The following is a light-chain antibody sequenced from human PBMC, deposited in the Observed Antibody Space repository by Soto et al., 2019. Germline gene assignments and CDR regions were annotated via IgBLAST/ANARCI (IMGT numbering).Light chain of an antibody. CDR3: AAWDDSLRGRV. CDR1: SSNVGVNF. V-gene: IGLV1-47*01. CDR2: RND. Sequence: QSVLTQPPSASGTPGQRVTISCSGSSSNVGVNFVYWYQHLPGTAPKLLIYRNDQRPSGVPDRFSGSKSGTSSSLAISGLRYEDKADYYCAAWDDSLRGRVFGTGTKVTVL. J-gene: IGLJ1*01.